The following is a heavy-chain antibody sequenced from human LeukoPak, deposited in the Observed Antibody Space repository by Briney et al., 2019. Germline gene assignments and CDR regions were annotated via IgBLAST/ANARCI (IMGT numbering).Heavy chain of an antibody. CDR1: GYTFTSYG. Sequence: GASVKVSCKASGYTFTSYGISWVRQAPGQGLEWMGWMNPNSGNTGYAQKFQGRVTMTRNTSISTAYMELSSLRSEDTAVYYCARPCPSCYSGSRYYGMDVWGQGTTVTVSS. CDR3: ARPCPSCYSGSRYYGMDV. J-gene: IGHJ6*02. D-gene: IGHD2-2*02. CDR2: MNPNSGNT. V-gene: IGHV1-8*02.